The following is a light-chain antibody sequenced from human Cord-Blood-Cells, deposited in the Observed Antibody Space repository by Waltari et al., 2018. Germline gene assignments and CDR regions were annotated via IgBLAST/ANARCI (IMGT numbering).Light chain of an antibody. CDR3: CSYAGSSTFV. Sequence: QSALTQPASVSGSPGQSITISCTGTSSDVGSYNLVSWYQQHPGKAPNLMIYEGSKRPSGISNRFSGSKSDNTASLTISGLQAEDEADYYCCSYAGSSTFVFGGGTKLTVL. CDR2: EGS. J-gene: IGLJ3*02. V-gene: IGLV2-23*03. CDR1: SSDVGSYNL.